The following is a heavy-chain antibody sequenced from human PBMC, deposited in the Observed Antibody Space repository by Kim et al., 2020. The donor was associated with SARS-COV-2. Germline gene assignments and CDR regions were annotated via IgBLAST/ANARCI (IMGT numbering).Heavy chain of an antibody. V-gene: IGHV3-33*01. CDR2: IWYDGSSK. CDR1: GFTFSSYA. Sequence: GGSLRLSCAASGFTFSSYAMHWVRQGPGKGLEWGTVIWYDGSSKYNADSGEGRFTISRDNTKNTLYLQMNSLRAEDTAVYYCARDSPTYTAYDFWSAYYFGTAFDSWGQGSLATAPS. CDR3: ARDSPTYTAYDFWSAYYFGTAFDS. D-gene: IGHD3-3*01. J-gene: IGHJ3*02.